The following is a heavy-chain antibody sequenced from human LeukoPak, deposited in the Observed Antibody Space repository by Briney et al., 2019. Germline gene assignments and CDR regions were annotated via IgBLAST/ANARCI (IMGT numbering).Heavy chain of an antibody. V-gene: IGHV4-59*08. J-gene: IGHJ3*01. CDR3: ARHMSVSYDAFDL. D-gene: IGHD3-10*01. CDR2: VYYTGRT. CDR1: GGSLTGYY. Sequence: SETLSLTCTVSGGSLTGYYWSWIRQPPGKGLEWIAYVYYTGRTLYNPSFESRVTISVDTSKTQISLKLTSVTAADTAVYYCARHMSVSYDAFDLWGRGTPVTVSS.